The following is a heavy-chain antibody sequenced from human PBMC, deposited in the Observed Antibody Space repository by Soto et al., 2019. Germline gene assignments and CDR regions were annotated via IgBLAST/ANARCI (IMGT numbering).Heavy chain of an antibody. CDR3: AKALGELSPESYYY. V-gene: IGHV3-30*18. Sequence: QVQLVESGGGVVQPGRSLRLSCAASGFTFSSYAMHWVGQDPGKGLEWVAVISYDGSDKYYADSVKGRFTISRDNSKNTLNLQMNSLRADDTAVYYCAKALGELSPESYYYWGQGTLITVSS. CDR2: ISYDGSDK. J-gene: IGHJ4*02. CDR1: GFTFSSYA. D-gene: IGHD3-16*02.